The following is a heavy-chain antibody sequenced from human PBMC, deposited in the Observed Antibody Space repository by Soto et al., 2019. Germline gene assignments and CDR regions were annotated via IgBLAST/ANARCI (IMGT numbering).Heavy chain of an antibody. V-gene: IGHV3-74*01. J-gene: IGHJ6*02. CDR3: ARWGSGWDPYYYGMDV. Sequence: GGSLSLSCASSGFTFSSYWMHWVRQAPGKGLVWVSRINSDGSSTSYSDSVKGRFTISRDNAKNTLYLQMNSLRAEDTAVYYCARWGSGWDPYYYGMDVWGQGTTVTVSS. CDR2: INSDGSST. CDR1: GFTFSSYW. D-gene: IGHD6-19*01.